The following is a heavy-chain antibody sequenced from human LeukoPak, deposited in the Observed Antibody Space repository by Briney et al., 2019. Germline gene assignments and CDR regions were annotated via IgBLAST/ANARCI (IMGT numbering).Heavy chain of an antibody. V-gene: IGHV1-69*13. CDR2: IIPIFGTA. Sequence: SVKVSCKASGGTFSSYAISWVRQAPGQGLEWMGGIIPIFGTANYAQKFQGRVTITADESTSTAYMELSSLRSEDTAVYYCARDPALSYDFWSGYRYNWFDPWGQGTLVTVSS. CDR1: GGTFSSYA. D-gene: IGHD3-3*01. CDR3: ARDPALSYDFWSGYRYNWFDP. J-gene: IGHJ5*02.